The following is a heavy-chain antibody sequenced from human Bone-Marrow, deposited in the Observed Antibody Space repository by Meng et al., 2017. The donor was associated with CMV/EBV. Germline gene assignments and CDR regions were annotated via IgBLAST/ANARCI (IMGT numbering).Heavy chain of an antibody. J-gene: IGHJ4*02. D-gene: IGHD2-2*01. CDR2: IKQDGSEK. CDR1: GFTFSSYW. V-gene: IGHV3-7*01. CDR3: ARDRCSSTSCPVDY. Sequence: GESLKISCAASGFTFSSYWMSWVRQAPGKGLEWVANIKQDGSEKYHVDSVKGRFTISRDNAKNSLYLQMNSLRAEDTAVYYCARDRCSSTSCPVDYWGQGTRVTVSS.